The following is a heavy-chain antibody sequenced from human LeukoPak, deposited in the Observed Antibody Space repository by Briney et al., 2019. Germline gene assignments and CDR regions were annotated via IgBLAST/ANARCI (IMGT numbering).Heavy chain of an antibody. V-gene: IGHV3-74*01. CDR2: IRGDGYDT. Sequence: PGGSLRLSCAASRFSFSDFWMHWVRQTPGKGLVWVSRIRGDGYDTNYADSVEGRSTISRDTSKNTLYLQMNSLRAEDTAVYYCAKYRGFGDSYDSWGQGTLVTVSS. CDR3: AKYRGFGDSYDS. CDR1: RFSFSDFW. J-gene: IGHJ4*02. D-gene: IGHD3-10*01.